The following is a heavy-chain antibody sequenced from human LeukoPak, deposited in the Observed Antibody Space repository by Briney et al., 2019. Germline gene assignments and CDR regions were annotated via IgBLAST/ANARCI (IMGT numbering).Heavy chain of an antibody. CDR3: AWGAGRQRY. Sequence: QPGGSLILSCAASGFTFSSYAMSWVRQAPGKGLEWFSAISGSGGSTYYADSVKGRFTISRDNSKNTLYLQMTSLRAEDTAVYYCAWGAGRQRYWGQGTLVTVSS. J-gene: IGHJ4*02. CDR1: GFTFSSYA. V-gene: IGHV3-23*01. CDR2: ISGSGGST. D-gene: IGHD5-18*01.